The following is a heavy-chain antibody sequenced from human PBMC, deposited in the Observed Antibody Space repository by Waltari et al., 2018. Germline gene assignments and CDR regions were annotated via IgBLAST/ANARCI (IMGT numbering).Heavy chain of an antibody. CDR1: GFTFSSYW. CDR3: ARHGPGMVQGVFDY. Sequence: VQLVESGGGLVQPGGSLRLSCAASGFTFSSYWMSWVRQAPGKGLAWIGSIYPSGSTYYNPSLTSRVTISVDTSNNQFSLKLSSVTAADTAMYYCARHGPGMVQGVFDYWGQGTLVTVSS. J-gene: IGHJ4*02. V-gene: IGHV4-38-2*01. CDR2: IYPSGST. D-gene: IGHD3-10*01.